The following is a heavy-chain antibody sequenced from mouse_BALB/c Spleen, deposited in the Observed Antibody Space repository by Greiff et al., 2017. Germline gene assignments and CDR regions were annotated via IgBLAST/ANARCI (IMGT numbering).Heavy chain of an antibody. D-gene: IGHD1-2*01. CDR2: ISNGGGST. J-gene: IGHJ1*01. Sequence: EVHLVESGGGLVQPGGSLKLSCAASGFTFSSYTMSWVRQTPEKRLEWVAYISNGGGSTYYPDTVKGRFTISRDNPKNTLFLQMTSLRSEDTAMYYCARSGDSLLRPWYFDVWGAGTTVTVSS. CDR1: GFTFSSYT. CDR3: ARSGDSLLRPWYFDV. V-gene: IGHV5-12-2*01.